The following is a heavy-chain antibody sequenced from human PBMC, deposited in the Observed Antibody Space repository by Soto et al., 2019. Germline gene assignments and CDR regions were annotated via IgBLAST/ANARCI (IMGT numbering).Heavy chain of an antibody. Sequence: GESLKISCKGSGYSFTSYWIGWVRQMPGKGLEWMGIIYPGDSDTRYSPSFQGQVTISADKSISTAYLQWSSLKASDTAMYYCASPRETVTPDYYYYGMDVWGQGTTVTVSS. V-gene: IGHV5-51*01. CDR2: IYPGDSDT. J-gene: IGHJ6*02. CDR1: GYSFTSYW. D-gene: IGHD4-4*01. CDR3: ASPRETVTPDYYYYGMDV.